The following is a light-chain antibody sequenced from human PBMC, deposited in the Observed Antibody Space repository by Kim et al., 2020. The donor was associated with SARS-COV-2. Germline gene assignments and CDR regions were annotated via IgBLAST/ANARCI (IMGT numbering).Light chain of an antibody. V-gene: IGKV4-1*01. Sequence: DIVMTQSPGSLAVSLGERATINCKSSQSVLYSSNDKNYLTWYQQKVGQPPKLLIYWASTRESGVPDRFSGSGSGTDFTLTISNLQAEDVAVYYCQQYYSAPPTFGGGTKVEIK. J-gene: IGKJ4*01. CDR1: QSVLYSSNDKNY. CDR3: QQYYSAPPT. CDR2: WAS.